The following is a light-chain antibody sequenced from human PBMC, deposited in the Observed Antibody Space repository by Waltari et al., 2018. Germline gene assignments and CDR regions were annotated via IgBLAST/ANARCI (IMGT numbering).Light chain of an antibody. V-gene: IGKV2-28*01. Sequence: EIVMTQSPLSLPVTPGEPASISCRSSQSLLHSNGHNYVDWTLQKPGQYPHYLIYLVSNRATGVPDRFTGSGSGTHFTLGITRVEAEDVGIYYCVQALQTPRTFGQGTKLEIK. CDR2: LVS. J-gene: IGKJ2*01. CDR1: QSLLHSNGHNY. CDR3: VQALQTPRT.